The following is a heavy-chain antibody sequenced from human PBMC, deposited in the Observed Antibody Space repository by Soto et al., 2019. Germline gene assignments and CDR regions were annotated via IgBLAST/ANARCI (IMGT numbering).Heavy chain of an antibody. D-gene: IGHD1-26*01. V-gene: IGHV4-39*01. CDR1: GGSISSSSYY. Sequence: PSETLSLTCTVSGGSISSSSYYWGWIRQPPGKGLEWIGSIYYSGSTYYNPSLKSRVTISVDTSKNQFSLKLSSVTAADTAVYYCARHVRIVGATCFDYWGQGTLVTVSS. CDR3: ARHVRIVGATCFDY. J-gene: IGHJ4*02. CDR2: IYYSGST.